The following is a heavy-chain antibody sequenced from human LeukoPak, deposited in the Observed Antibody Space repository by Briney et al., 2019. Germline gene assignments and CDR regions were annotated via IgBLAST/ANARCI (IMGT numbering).Heavy chain of an antibody. Sequence: PGGSLILSCAASGFTFSSYAMGWVRQAPGKGLEWVSSISGSGDTTYYADSVKGRFTISRDNSKNTLYLRMNSLRAEDTAVYYCARSRSYYPADYWGQGTPVTVSS. CDR2: ISGSGDTT. J-gene: IGHJ4*02. CDR3: ARSRSYYPADY. D-gene: IGHD1-26*01. V-gene: IGHV3-23*01. CDR1: GFTFSSYA.